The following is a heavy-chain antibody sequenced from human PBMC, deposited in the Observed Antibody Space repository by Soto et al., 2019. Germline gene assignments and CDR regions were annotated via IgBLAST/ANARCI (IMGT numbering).Heavy chain of an antibody. V-gene: IGHV4-4*02. CDR1: SRSISSSNW. CDR3: AANGLYCLDY. Sequence: QVQLQESGPGLVKPSGTLSLTCAVSSRSISSSNWWSWVRQPPGKGLEWIGEIYHSGSANYNPSLKGRVTISVDKSNNQFSLWLSSVTAADAAIYYCAANGLYCLDYWGQGTQVTVSS. CDR2: IYHSGSA. D-gene: IGHD1-26*01. J-gene: IGHJ4*02.